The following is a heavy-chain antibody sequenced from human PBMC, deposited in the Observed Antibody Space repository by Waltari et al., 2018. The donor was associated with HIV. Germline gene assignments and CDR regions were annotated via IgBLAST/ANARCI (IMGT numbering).Heavy chain of an antibody. CDR3: VKDTRARNNHGGSFDY. D-gene: IGHD2-15*01. V-gene: IGHV3-9*01. Sequence: QLLESGGALVQPGRSLRPSCGASGFNFDGYAMHWVRQVPGKGLEWVSGISWDGQTIASADCVQGRFTISRDNAKKALFLEMNSVRDDDTSFYYCVKDTRARNNHGGSFDYWGQGTRVTVSS. J-gene: IGHJ4*02. CDR2: ISWDGQTI. CDR1: GFNFDGYA.